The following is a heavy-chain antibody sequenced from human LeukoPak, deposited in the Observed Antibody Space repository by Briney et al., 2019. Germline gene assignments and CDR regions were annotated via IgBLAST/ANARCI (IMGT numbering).Heavy chain of an antibody. D-gene: IGHD6-13*01. V-gene: IGHV1-69*04. CDR2: IIPILGIA. Sequence: SVKVSCKASGGTFSSYAISWVRQAPGQGLEWMGRIIPILGIANYAQKFQGRVTITADKSTSTAYMELSSLRSEDTAVNYCASSIAAAGTAPNWFDPWGQGTLVTVSS. CDR3: ASSIAAAGTAPNWFDP. J-gene: IGHJ5*02. CDR1: GGTFSSYA.